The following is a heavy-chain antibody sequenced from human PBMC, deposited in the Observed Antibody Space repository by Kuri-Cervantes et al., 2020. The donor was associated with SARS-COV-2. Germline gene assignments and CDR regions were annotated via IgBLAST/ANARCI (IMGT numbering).Heavy chain of an antibody. CDR3: ARESRDAYNLGSFDL. D-gene: IGHD5-24*01. CDR2: ISSSGSAI. Sequence: GESLKISCAASGFTFSSYDMHWVRQAPGKGLEWVSYISSSGSAIYYADSVKGRFTISRDNAKNSLYLQMNSLRDEDTAVYYCARESRDAYNLGSFDLWGRGTLVTVSS. V-gene: IGHV3-48*02. J-gene: IGHJ2*01. CDR1: GFTFSSYD.